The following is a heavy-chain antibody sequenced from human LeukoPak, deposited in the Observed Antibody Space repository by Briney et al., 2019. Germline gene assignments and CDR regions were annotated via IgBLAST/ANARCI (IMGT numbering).Heavy chain of an antibody. CDR2: TYYRSKWYN. CDR3: ARAPRYSSGWYRIDAFDI. Sequence: QTLSLTCAISGDSVSSNSAAWNWIRQSPSRGLEWLGRTYYRSKWYNDYAVSVKSRITINPDTSKSQFSLQLNSVTPEDTAVYYCARAPRYSSGWYRIDAFDIWGQGTMVTVSS. D-gene: IGHD6-19*01. V-gene: IGHV6-1*01. J-gene: IGHJ3*02. CDR1: GDSVSSNSAA.